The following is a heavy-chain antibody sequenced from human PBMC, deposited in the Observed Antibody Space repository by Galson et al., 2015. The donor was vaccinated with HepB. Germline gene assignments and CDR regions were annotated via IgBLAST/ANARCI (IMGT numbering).Heavy chain of an antibody. D-gene: IGHD4-17*01. CDR1: GFTFSSHW. CDR3: ARDPPTTTYYYGMDV. J-gene: IGHJ6*02. V-gene: IGHV3-7*03. CDR2: INQDGSEM. Sequence: SLRLSCAASGFTFSSHWMSWVRQAPGKGLEWVANINQDGSEMYYVDSVKGRFTISRDNAKNSLYLQVNSLRGEDTAVYYCARDPPTTTYYYGMDVWGQGTTVTVSS.